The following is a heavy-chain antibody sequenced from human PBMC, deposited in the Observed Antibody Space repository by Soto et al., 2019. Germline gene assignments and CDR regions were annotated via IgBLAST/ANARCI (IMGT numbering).Heavy chain of an antibody. D-gene: IGHD6-6*01. CDR3: AREEAQYSSSAQPQYYYYGMDV. CDR2: IYYSGST. CDR1: GGSISSGGYY. Sequence: SETLSLTCTVSGGSISSGGYYWSWIRQHPGKGLEWIGYIYYSGSTYYNPSLKSRVTISVDTSKNQFSPKLSSVTAADTAVYYCAREEAQYSSSAQPQYYYYGMDVWGQGTTVTVSS. V-gene: IGHV4-31*03. J-gene: IGHJ6*02.